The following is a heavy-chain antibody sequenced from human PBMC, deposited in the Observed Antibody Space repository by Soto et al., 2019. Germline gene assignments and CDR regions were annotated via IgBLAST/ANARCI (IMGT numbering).Heavy chain of an antibody. CDR1: GYTFTGYY. D-gene: IGHD5-12*01. V-gene: IGHV1-2*04. Sequence: GASVKVSCKASGYTFTGYYMHWVRQAPGQGLEWMGWINPNSGGTNYAQKFQGWVTMTRDTSISTAYVELSRLRSDDTAVYYCARAGGYSGYDLYYSYGMDVWGQGTTVTVSS. CDR2: INPNSGGT. J-gene: IGHJ6*02. CDR3: ARAGGYSGYDLYYSYGMDV.